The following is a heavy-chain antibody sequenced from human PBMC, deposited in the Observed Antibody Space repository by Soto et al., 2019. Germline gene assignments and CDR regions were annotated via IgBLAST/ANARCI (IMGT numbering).Heavy chain of an antibody. V-gene: IGHV3-33*01. Sequence: PGGSLRLSCAASGFTFSSYGMHWVRQAPGKGLEWVAVIWYDGSNKYYADSVRGRFTISRDNSKNTLYLQMNSLRAEDTAVYYCARSVVPAADYYYYYYMHVWGKGTTVTVSS. CDR1: GFTFSSYG. D-gene: IGHD2-2*01. J-gene: IGHJ6*03. CDR2: IWYDGSNK. CDR3: ARSVVPAADYYYYYYMHV.